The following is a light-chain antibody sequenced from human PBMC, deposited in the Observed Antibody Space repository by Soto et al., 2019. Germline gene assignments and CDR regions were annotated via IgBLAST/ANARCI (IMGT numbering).Light chain of an antibody. V-gene: IGKV1-5*01. CDR1: QSIRGW. Sequence: DIQMTQSPSTLSASVGHRVTITCRASQSIRGWLAWYQQKPGKAPKLLIYDASHLESGVPSRFSGSGSGTEYSLTISSLQPDDFATYYCQQYKNLYTFGQGTKLEIK. CDR2: DAS. CDR3: QQYKNLYT. J-gene: IGKJ2*01.